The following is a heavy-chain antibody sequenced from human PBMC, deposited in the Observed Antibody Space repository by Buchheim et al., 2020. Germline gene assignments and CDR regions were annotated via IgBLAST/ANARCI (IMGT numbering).Heavy chain of an antibody. J-gene: IGHJ3*02. D-gene: IGHD2-15*01. CDR2: IHTSGSA. V-gene: IGHV4-61*02. CDR3: ARLGGACSGGSCYAAAYDM. Sequence: QVQLQESGPGLVKPSQTLSLTCTVSDGSLNNNIYFWSWIRQPAGKGLEWIGRIHTSGSANYNPSLKSRVPTSVDTSKNLLSLTLSSVTAADTAVYYCARLGGACSGGSCYAAAYDMWGQGT. CDR1: DGSLNNNIYF.